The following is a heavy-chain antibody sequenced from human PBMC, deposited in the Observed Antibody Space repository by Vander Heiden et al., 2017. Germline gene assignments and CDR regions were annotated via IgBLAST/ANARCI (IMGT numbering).Heavy chain of an antibody. Sequence: DVQLVQSRAEVKQPGESLKLPCQGSGYSFPGYWIAWVRQMPGKGLEWMGIIFPSDSNTRYSPSFQGQVTISADKSISTAYLQWTRLKASDTAMYYCAMFGGPSFRNHYFDYWGQGTLVTVSS. CDR1: GYSFPGYW. J-gene: IGHJ4*02. V-gene: IGHV5-51*01. CDR2: IFPSDSNT. CDR3: AMFGGPSFRNHYFDY. D-gene: IGHD3-10*02.